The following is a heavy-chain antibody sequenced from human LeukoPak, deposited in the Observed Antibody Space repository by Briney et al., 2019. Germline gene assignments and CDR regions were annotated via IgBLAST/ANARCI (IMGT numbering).Heavy chain of an antibody. V-gene: IGHV3-23*01. CDR1: GFTFSSYA. Sequence: GGSLRLSCAASGFTFSSYAMSWVRQAPGKGLEWVSAISGSGGSTYYADSVKGRFTISRDNAKNSLYLQMNSLRAEDTAVYYCARVPIAVAGTGGDYWGQGTLVTVSS. CDR2: ISGSGGST. J-gene: IGHJ4*02. CDR3: ARVPIAVAGTGGDY. D-gene: IGHD6-19*01.